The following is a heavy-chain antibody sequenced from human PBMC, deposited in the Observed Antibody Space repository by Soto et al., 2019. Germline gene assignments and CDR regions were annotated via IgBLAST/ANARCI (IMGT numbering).Heavy chain of an antibody. CDR1: GFTFSSYA. CDR2: ISGSGGST. V-gene: IGHV3-23*01. Sequence: GESLKISCAASGFTFSSYAMSWVRQAPGKGLEWVSAISGSGGSTYYADSVKGRFTISRDNSKNTLYLQMNSLRAEDTAVYYCAKDKGSSIAARIFDYWGQGTLVTVSS. D-gene: IGHD6-6*01. CDR3: AKDKGSSIAARIFDY. J-gene: IGHJ4*02.